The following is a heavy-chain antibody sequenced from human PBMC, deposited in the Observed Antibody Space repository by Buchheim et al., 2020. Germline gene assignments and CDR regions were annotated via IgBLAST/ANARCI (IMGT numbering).Heavy chain of an antibody. Sequence: QVQLVESGGGVVQPGRSLRLSCAASGFSFSSYAMHWVRRAPGKGLEWVAVMSYDGSSKYYADSVKGRFTISRDTSKNTLYLQMNSLRAEDTAMYHCAKDRNFVGYCSSTSCYYYGMDVWGQGTT. J-gene: IGHJ6*02. CDR3: AKDRNFVGYCSSTSCYYYGMDV. CDR1: GFSFSSYA. D-gene: IGHD2-2*01. CDR2: MSYDGSSK. V-gene: IGHV3-30*18.